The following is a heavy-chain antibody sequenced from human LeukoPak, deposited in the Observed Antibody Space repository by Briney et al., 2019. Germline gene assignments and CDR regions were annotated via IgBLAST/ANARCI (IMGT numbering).Heavy chain of an antibody. CDR3: ARLVGASWFDS. V-gene: IGHV6-1*01. CDR1: GDSVSTNSAT. CDR2: TYYRSKWYN. J-gene: IGHJ5*01. Sequence: SQTLSLTCAISGDSVSTNSATWTWLRQSPSRGLEWLGRTYYRSKWYNDYAVSMKSRIIINPDTSKNQFSLQLNSVTPEDTAVYYCARLVGASWFDSWGQGTLVTVSS. D-gene: IGHD1-26*01.